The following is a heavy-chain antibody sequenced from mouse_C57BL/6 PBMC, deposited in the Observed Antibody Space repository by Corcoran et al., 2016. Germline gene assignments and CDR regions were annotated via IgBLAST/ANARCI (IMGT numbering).Heavy chain of an antibody. D-gene: IGHD1-1*01. Sequence: EVQLQQSGPELVKPRASVKIPCKASGYTFTDYNMDWVKQSHGKSLEWIGDINPNNGGTIYNQKFKGKATLTVDKSSSTAYMELRSLTSEDTAVYYCARGGYGSSYVGFAYWGQGTLVTVSA. CDR1: GYTFTDYN. CDR2: INPNNGGT. J-gene: IGHJ3*01. CDR3: ARGGYGSSYVGFAY. V-gene: IGHV1-18*01.